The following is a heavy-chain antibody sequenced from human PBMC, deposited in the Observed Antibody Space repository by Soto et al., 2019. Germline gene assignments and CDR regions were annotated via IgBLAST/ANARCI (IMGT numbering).Heavy chain of an antibody. V-gene: IGHV3-23*01. CDR3: TKDLSTQYDFWNGFYAEN. Sequence: EVHLLESGGGLVQPGGSLRLSCAASGFNFNNFAMSWVRQAPGKGLEWVSIIRGGAGKTSYADSVRGRFTISRDTSNNTLYLQMKSLSAEDTAVYYCTKDLSTQYDFWNGFYAENWGQGTLVTVSS. J-gene: IGHJ4*02. CDR2: IRGGAGKT. D-gene: IGHD3-3*01. CDR1: GFNFNNFA.